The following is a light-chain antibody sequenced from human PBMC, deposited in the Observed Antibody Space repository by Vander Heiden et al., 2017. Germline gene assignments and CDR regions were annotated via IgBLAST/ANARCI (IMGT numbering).Light chain of an antibody. Sequence: QSALTQPPSASRSPGQSVTISCTGTSSDVGKYNYVSWYQQHPGKAPKLLIYEVSKRPSGVPDRFSGSKSGNTASLTVSGLQPEDEADYYCMSYAGSNTLVFGGGTKLTVL. CDR2: EVS. CDR1: SSDVGKYNY. V-gene: IGLV2-8*02. J-gene: IGLJ2*01. CDR3: MSYAGSNTLV.